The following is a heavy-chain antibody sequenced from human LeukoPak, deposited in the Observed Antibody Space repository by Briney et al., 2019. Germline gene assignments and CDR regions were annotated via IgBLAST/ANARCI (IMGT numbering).Heavy chain of an antibody. J-gene: IGHJ6*03. Sequence: PSETLSLTCTVSGGIISSSNYYWGWIRQPPGKGLEWIGEINHSGSTNYNPSLKSRVTISVDTSKNQFSLKLSSVTAADTAVYYCARHRNGDPRRYMDVWGKGTTVTISS. CDR1: GGIISSSNYY. V-gene: IGHV4-39*01. CDR2: INHSGST. D-gene: IGHD4-17*01. CDR3: ARHRNGDPRRYMDV.